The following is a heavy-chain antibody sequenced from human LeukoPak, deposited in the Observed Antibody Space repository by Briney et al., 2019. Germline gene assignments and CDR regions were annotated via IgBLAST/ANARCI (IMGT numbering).Heavy chain of an antibody. CDR3: AKSGYCSGGSCYSNYYYGMDV. CDR2: IIPIFGTA. V-gene: IGHV1-69*13. CDR1: GGTFSSYA. J-gene: IGHJ6*04. D-gene: IGHD2-15*01. Sequence: SVKVSCKASGGTFSSYAISWVRQAPGQGLEWMGGIIPIFGTANYAQKFQGRVTITADESTSTAYMELSSLRSEDTAVYYCAKSGYCSGGSCYSNYYYGMDVWGKGTTVTVSS.